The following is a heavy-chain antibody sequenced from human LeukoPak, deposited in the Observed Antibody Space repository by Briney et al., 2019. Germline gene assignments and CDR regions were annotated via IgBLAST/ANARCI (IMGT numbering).Heavy chain of an antibody. J-gene: IGHJ4*02. CDR2: ISGSSTYI. Sequence: GGSLRLSCAASGFTFSTYSMNWVRQAPGKGLEWVSSISGSSTYIYYADSVKGRFTISRDNAKNSLYLQMNSLRAEDTAVYYCAREQEWMVKGDYWGQGTLVTAS. CDR3: AREQEWMVKGDY. V-gene: IGHV3-21*01. CDR1: GFTFSTYS. D-gene: IGHD6-19*01.